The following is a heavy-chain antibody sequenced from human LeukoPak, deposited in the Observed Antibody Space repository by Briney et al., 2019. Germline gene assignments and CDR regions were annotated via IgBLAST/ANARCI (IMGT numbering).Heavy chain of an antibody. Sequence: SVKVSCKSSGGTFSSYAIIWVRQAPGQALEWMGGIIPIFGTANYAQKLQGRVTITADESNSTAYMELSSLRSEDTAVYYCARRRSIQLWASFDYWGQGTLVTVSS. CDR3: ARRRSIQLWASFDY. V-gene: IGHV1-69*01. D-gene: IGHD5-18*01. CDR1: GGTFSSYA. CDR2: IIPIFGTA. J-gene: IGHJ4*02.